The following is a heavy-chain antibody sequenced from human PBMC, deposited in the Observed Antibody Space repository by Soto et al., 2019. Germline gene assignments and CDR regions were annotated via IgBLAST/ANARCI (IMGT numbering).Heavy chain of an antibody. V-gene: IGHV1-2*02. D-gene: IGHD3-3*01. CDR1: GYPVTAYY. J-gene: IGHJ3*02. CDR2: INPATGAA. CDR3: ARGGGVGVAGSAAFEM. Sequence: QLHLVQSGAVVKKPGASVTVSCSASGYPVTAYYMHWVRQAPGRGLEWMGGINPATGAAKYTQTCQGRVTMTRDTSTSTVFMELGGLTSEDTAVFYCARGGGVGVAGSAAFEMWGQGTLVTVSS.